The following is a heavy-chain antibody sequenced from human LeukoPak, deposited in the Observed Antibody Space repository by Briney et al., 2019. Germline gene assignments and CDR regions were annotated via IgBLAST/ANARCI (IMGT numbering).Heavy chain of an antibody. J-gene: IGHJ4*02. D-gene: IGHD4-17*01. V-gene: IGHV4-30-4*01. CDR3: ATEVHDYGAKPYFDY. CDR2: IYYSGST. CDR1: GGSISSGDYY. Sequence: SETLSLTCTVSGGSISSGDYYWSWIRQPPGKGLEWIGYIYYSGSTYYNPSLKSRVTISVDTSKNQFSLKLSSVTAADTAVFYCATEVHDYGAKPYFDYWGQGTLVTVSS.